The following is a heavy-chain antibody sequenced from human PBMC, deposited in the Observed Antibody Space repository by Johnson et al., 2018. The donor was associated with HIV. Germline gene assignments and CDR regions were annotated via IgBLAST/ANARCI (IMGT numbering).Heavy chain of an antibody. CDR3: ARGGTYYWSPDRIANAFDM. CDR1: GFVFSDYH. V-gene: IGHV3-11*04. J-gene: IGHJ3*02. Sequence: QMLLVESGGGLVKPGGSLRLSCVISGFVFSDYHMSWVRQAPGKGLEWISYISSGGSSIYYADSVKGRFPFSRDNAKNSLFLQLSNLGPDDTDVDYCARGGTYYWSPDRIANAFDMWGQGTMVTVSS. CDR2: ISSGGSSI. D-gene: IGHD2-8*02.